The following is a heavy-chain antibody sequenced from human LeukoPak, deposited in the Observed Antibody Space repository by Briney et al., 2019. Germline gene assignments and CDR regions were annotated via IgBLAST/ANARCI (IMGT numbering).Heavy chain of an antibody. V-gene: IGHV3-21*01. CDR1: GFTFSTYS. CDR2: ISSSSSYI. J-gene: IGHJ4*02. D-gene: IGHD3-3*01. CDR3: ARDHFGYYDLWSGYPEVYFDY. Sequence: GGSLRLSCAASGFTFSTYSMNWVRQAPGKGLEWVSSISSSSSYIYYADSVKGRFTISRDNAKNSLYLQMNSLRAEDTAVYYCARDHFGYYDLWSGYPEVYFDYWGQGTLVTVSS.